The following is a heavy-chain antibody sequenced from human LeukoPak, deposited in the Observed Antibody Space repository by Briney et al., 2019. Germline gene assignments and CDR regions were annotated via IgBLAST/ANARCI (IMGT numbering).Heavy chain of an antibody. CDR1: GGSISSYY. CDR2: IYYSGST. CDR3: ARSIAAAGTNEWYFDL. V-gene: IGHV4-59*01. D-gene: IGHD6-13*01. Sequence: PSETLSLTCTVSGGSISSYYWSWIRQPPGKGLEWIGYIYYSGSTNYNPSPKSRVTISVDTSKNQFSLKLSSVTAADTAVYYCARSIAAAGTNEWYFDLWGRGTLVTVSS. J-gene: IGHJ2*01.